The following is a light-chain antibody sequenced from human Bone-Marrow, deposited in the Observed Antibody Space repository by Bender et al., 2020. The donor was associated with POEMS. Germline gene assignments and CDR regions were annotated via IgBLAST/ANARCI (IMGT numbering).Light chain of an antibody. CDR3: ATWDDSLRRYV. V-gene: IGLV1-47*01. CDR1: SSTIGISY. CDR2: RND. Sequence: QSVLTQPPSVSGTPGQRVTISCSGSSSTIGISYVFWYQQLPGTAPKLLIYRNDQRPSGVSDRLSGSRSGTSASLAISGLQSEDEADYYCATWDDSLRRYVFGSGTKVTVL. J-gene: IGLJ1*01.